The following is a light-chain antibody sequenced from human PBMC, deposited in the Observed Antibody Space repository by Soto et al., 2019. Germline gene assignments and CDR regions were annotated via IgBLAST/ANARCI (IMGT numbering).Light chain of an antibody. V-gene: IGLV2-14*01. Sequence: QSVLTQPASVSGSPGQSITISCTGTSSDLAIYNYVSWYQQQPGKAPKRMIYQVTNRPSGVSNRFSGSRSGNTASLTIPGLQAEDAAAYYCSSYTDSSNDVVGTGTKLTVL. CDR3: SSYTDSSNDV. CDR2: QVT. J-gene: IGLJ1*01. CDR1: SSDLAIYNY.